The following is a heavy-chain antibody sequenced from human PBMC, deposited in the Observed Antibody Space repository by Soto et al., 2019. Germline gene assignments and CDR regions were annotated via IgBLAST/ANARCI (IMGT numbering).Heavy chain of an antibody. Sequence: QVQLVQSGAEVKKPGSSVKVSCKASGGTFSSYTISWVRQAPGQGLEWMGRIIPILGIANYAQKFQGRVTITADKSTSTAYMELSSLRSEDTAVYYCASTNYDILTGYYRPGDFDYWGQGTLVTVSS. J-gene: IGHJ4*02. CDR2: IIPILGIA. CDR3: ASTNYDILTGYYRPGDFDY. V-gene: IGHV1-69*02. CDR1: GGTFSSYT. D-gene: IGHD3-9*01.